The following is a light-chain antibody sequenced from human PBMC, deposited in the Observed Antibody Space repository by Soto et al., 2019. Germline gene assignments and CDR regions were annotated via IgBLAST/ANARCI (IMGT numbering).Light chain of an antibody. CDR2: AAS. J-gene: IGKJ1*01. CDR3: QHSYTTPPWT. Sequence: IHMTHSPSSVSASVLYRISITFLSIQSILKYLDWYQQKPGKAPNLLISAASKLHSGVPSRFSGSGSGTDFTLTISSLQPEDFATYYCQHSYTTPPWTFGQGTKVDIK. V-gene: IGKV1-39*01. CDR1: QSILKY.